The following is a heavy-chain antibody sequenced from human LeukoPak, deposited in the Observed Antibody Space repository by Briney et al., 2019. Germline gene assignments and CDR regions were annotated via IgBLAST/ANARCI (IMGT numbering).Heavy chain of an antibody. D-gene: IGHD6-6*01. CDR3: ARGRIAARLDFDY. V-gene: IGHV3-33*01. CDR1: GFTFSSYG. Sequence: GRSLRLSCAASGFTFSSYGMHWVRQAPGKGLEWVAVIWYDGSNKYYADSVKGRFTISRDNSKNTLHLQMNSLRAEDTAVYYCARGRIAARLDFDYWGQGTLVTVSS. J-gene: IGHJ4*02. CDR2: IWYDGSNK.